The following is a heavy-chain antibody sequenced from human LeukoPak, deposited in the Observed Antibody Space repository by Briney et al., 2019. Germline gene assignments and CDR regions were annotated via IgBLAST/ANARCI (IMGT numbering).Heavy chain of an antibody. D-gene: IGHD3-10*02. CDR3: ARDPNVETSNFDF. V-gene: IGHV3-48*03. Sequence: PGGSLRLSCAASGFTFSDYEMNWIRQAPGKGLEWVSYISGTGRTIYYADSVKGRFTISRDNAKRSLYLQMDSLRAEDTALYYCARDPNVETSNFDFWGQGTLVTVPS. CDR1: GFTFSDYE. J-gene: IGHJ4*02. CDR2: ISGTGRTI.